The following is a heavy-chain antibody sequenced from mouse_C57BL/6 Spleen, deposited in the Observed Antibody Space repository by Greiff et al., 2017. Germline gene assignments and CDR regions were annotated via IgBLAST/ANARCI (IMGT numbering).Heavy chain of an antibody. D-gene: IGHD2-2*01. J-gene: IGHJ2*01. CDR3: ARKGGGYDDYFDY. Sequence: VQRVESGAELVKPGASVKISCKASGYAFSSYWMNWVKQRPGKGLEWIGQIYPGDGDTNYNGKFKGKATLTADKSSSTAYMQLSSLTSEDSAVYFCARKGGGYDDYFDYWGQGTTLTVSS. V-gene: IGHV1-80*01. CDR1: GYAFSSYW. CDR2: IYPGDGDT.